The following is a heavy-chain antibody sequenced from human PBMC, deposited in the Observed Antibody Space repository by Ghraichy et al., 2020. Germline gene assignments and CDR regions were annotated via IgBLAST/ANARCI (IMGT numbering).Heavy chain of an antibody. D-gene: IGHD4-17*01. CDR1: GFTFSSYW. V-gene: IGHV3-7*03. J-gene: IGHJ4*02. Sequence: GGSLRLSCAASGFTFSSYWMSWVRQAPGKGLEWVAHIKYDGSEKNYVDSVRGRFTISRDNAKNSVYLQMNSLRAEDTAVYYCARRKDYEVFDFWGQGSMVTVSS. CDR3: ARRKDYEVFDF. CDR2: IKYDGSEK.